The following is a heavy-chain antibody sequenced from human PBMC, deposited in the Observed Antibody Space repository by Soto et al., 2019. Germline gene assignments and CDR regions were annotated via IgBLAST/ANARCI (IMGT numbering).Heavy chain of an antibody. CDR3: ARGVYYYDSSGYYPGY. D-gene: IGHD3-22*01. CDR1: GFTFSGYA. V-gene: IGHV3-48*02. Sequence: GGSLRLSCAASGFTFSGYAMSWVRQAPGQGLEWVSYISSSSSTIYYADSVKGRFTISRDNAKNSLYLQMKSLRDEDTAVYYCARGVYYYDSSGYYPGYWGQGTLVTVSS. CDR2: ISSSSSTI. J-gene: IGHJ4*02.